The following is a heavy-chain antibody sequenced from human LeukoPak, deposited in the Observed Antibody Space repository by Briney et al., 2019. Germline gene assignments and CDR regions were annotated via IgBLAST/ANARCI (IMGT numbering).Heavy chain of an antibody. D-gene: IGHD5-24*01. V-gene: IGHV3-30-3*01. CDR3: ARDLGDGYNPYYFGY. J-gene: IGHJ4*02. CDR2: ISYDGSNK. Sequence: GRSLRLSCAASGFTFSSYAMHWVRQAPGKGLEWVAVISYDGSNKYYADSVKGRFTISRDNSKNTLYLQMNSLRAEDTAVYYCARDLGDGYNPYYFGYWGQGTLVTVSS. CDR1: GFTFSSYA.